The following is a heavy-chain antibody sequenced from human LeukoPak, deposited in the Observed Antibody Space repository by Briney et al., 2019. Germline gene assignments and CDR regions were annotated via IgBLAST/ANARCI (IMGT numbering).Heavy chain of an antibody. V-gene: IGHV3-23*01. Sequence: PGRSLTLSCAASEFTFSSYAMTWVRHAPGKGLEWVSAISASGGSTYYADSVKGRFTISRDNSKNTLYLQMNSLRAEDTAVYCCAKAKTAGTSRYYYYGMDVWGQGTTVTVSS. CDR1: EFTFSSYA. CDR3: AKAKTAGTSRYYYYGMDV. D-gene: IGHD6-13*01. J-gene: IGHJ6*02. CDR2: ISASGGST.